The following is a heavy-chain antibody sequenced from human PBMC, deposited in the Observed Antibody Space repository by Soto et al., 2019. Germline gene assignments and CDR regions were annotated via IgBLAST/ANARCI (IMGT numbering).Heavy chain of an antibody. D-gene: IGHD6-19*01. CDR1: GYTFTIYG. CDR3: AKDVLVPGTLGY. Sequence: QVQLVQSGAEVKKPGASVKVSCKASGYTFTIYGVSWVRQAPGQGLEWMGWISAYNGNTKYAKKFKGRVTMTTDTSPSTAYMALRSLRSEDTAVYYCAKDVLVPGTLGYGGQGTLVTVSS. V-gene: IGHV1-18*01. J-gene: IGHJ4*02. CDR2: ISAYNGNT.